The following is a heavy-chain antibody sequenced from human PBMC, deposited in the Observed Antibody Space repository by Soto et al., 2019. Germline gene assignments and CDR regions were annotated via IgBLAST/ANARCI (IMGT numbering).Heavy chain of an antibody. J-gene: IGHJ5*02. Sequence: ASVKVSCKASGCTFTRYAMHWVRQAPGQGLEWMGWINTGNGNTHYSQKFQGRVTFTRDASATTAYMELSSLTSEDTAVYYCARNVDWFDPWGQGTLVTVSS. CDR2: INTGNGNT. CDR3: ARNVDWFDP. V-gene: IGHV1-3*04. D-gene: IGHD2-21*01. CDR1: GCTFTRYA.